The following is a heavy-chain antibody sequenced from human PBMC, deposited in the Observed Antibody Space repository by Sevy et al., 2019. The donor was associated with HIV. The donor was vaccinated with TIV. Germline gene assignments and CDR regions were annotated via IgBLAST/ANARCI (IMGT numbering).Heavy chain of an antibody. V-gene: IGHV3-30*18. CDR1: GFTFSSYG. CDR3: AKDNLIYYDSSGGMDV. Sequence: GGSLRLSCAASGFTFSSYGMHWVRQAPGKGLEWVAVISYDGSNKYYADSVKGRFNISRDNSKNTLYLQMNSLRAEDTAVYYCAKDNLIYYDSSGGMDVWGQGTTVTVSS. J-gene: IGHJ6*02. D-gene: IGHD3-22*01. CDR2: ISYDGSNK.